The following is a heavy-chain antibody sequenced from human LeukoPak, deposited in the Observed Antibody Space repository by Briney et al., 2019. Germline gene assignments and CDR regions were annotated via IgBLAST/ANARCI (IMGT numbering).Heavy chain of an antibody. J-gene: IGHJ3*02. V-gene: IGHV6-1*01. CDR3: ARGTTVTKGGRLGAFDI. CDR1: GDSVSSNSAA. CDR2: TYYRSKWYN. D-gene: IGHD4-17*01. Sequence: SQTLSLTCAISGDSVSSNSAAWNWIRQSPSRGLEWLGRTYYRSKWYNDYAVSVKSRITINPDTSKNQFSLQLNSVTPEDTAVYYCARGTTVTKGGRLGAFDIWGQGTMVTVSS.